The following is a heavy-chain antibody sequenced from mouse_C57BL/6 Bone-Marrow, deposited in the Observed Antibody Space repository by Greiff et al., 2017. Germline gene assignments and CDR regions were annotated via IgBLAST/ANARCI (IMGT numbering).Heavy chain of an antibody. CDR2: INYDGSST. CDR3: ARDHYYGTSWYFDV. V-gene: IGHV5-16*01. D-gene: IGHD1-1*01. Sequence: EVQVVESEGGLVQPGSSMKLSCTASGFTFSDYYMAWVRQAPEKGLEWVANINYDGSSTYYLDSLKSRFIISRDNAKNILYLQLSSLKSEDTATYFYARDHYYGTSWYFDVWGTGTTVTVSS. J-gene: IGHJ1*03. CDR1: GFTFSDYY.